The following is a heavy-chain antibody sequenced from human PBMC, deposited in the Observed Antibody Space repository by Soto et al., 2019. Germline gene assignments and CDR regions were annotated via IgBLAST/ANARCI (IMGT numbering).Heavy chain of an antibody. V-gene: IGHV4-59*08. D-gene: IGHD6-19*01. Sequence: SETLSLTCTVSGGSISSYCWSWIRQPPGKGLEWIGYIYYSGSTSYNPSLRSRVTISVDTSKNQFSLKLSSVTAADTAVYYCARQAPHSSGWFWFDPWGQGTLVTVSS. CDR2: IYYSGST. CDR3: ARQAPHSSGWFWFDP. CDR1: GGSISSYC. J-gene: IGHJ5*02.